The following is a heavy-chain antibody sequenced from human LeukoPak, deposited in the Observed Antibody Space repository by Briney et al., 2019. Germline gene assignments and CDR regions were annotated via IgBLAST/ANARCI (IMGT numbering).Heavy chain of an antibody. CDR1: GGSISSGSYY. Sequence: PSETLSLTCTVSGGSISSGSYYWGYIRQPPQKGLEWIGSVYYSGSTYYNPSLKSRVTISVDTSMNQFSLKLSSVTAADTAVYYCARQGLWELPTFDSWGQGTLVSVSS. J-gene: IGHJ4*02. V-gene: IGHV4-39*01. D-gene: IGHD1-26*01. CDR2: VYYSGST. CDR3: ARQGLWELPTFDS.